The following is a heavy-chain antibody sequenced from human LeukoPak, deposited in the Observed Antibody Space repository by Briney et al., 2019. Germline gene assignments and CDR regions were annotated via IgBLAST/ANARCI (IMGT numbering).Heavy chain of an antibody. CDR3: GRGGDYTTSPSDY. CDR2: ISGGGGTT. CDR1: EFAFSSFA. D-gene: IGHD2-2*02. Sequence: GGSLRLSCTASEFAFSSFAMSWVRQAPGKGLEWVSVISGGGGTTYYADSVKGRFTISRDNSKNTLYLQMNSLRAEDTAVYYCGRGGDYTTSPSDYWGQGALVTVSS. V-gene: IGHV3-23*01. J-gene: IGHJ4*02.